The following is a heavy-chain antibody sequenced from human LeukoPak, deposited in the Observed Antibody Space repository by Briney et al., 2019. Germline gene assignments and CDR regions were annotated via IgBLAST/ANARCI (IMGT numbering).Heavy chain of an antibody. J-gene: IGHJ4*02. V-gene: IGHV3-7*05. Sequence: GGSLRLSCAASGITFSSFWMSWVRQAPGKGLEWVANLKQDGSEKYYVDSVKGRFTISRDNAKNSLYLQMNSLRAEDTAVYYCARPIVATNLDYWGQGTLVTVSS. CDR1: GITFSSFW. CDR2: LKQDGSEK. CDR3: ARPIVATNLDY. D-gene: IGHD5-12*01.